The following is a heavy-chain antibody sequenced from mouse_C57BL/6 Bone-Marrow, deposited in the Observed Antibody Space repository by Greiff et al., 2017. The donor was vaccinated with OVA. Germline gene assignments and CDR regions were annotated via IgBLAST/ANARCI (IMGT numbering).Heavy chain of an antibody. Sequence: QVQLQQPGAELVKPGASVKLSCKASGYTFTSYWMHWVKQRPGQGLEWIGMIHPNSGSTNYNEKFKSKATLTVDKSSSTAYMQLSSLTSEDSAVYYCARIYYVSSFYYAMDYWGQGTSVTVSS. CDR1: GYTFTSYW. D-gene: IGHD1-1*01. J-gene: IGHJ4*01. V-gene: IGHV1-64*01. CDR2: IHPNSGST. CDR3: ARIYYVSSFYYAMDY.